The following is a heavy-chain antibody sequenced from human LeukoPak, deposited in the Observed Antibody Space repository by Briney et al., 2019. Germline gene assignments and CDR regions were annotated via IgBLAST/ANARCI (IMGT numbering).Heavy chain of an antibody. V-gene: IGHV3-48*03. J-gene: IGHJ3*01. CDR3: ARFNWGFD. Sequence: GGSLRLSCTASAFSFSSYEMNWLRQAPGKGLECISYISGSGSAMYYAESVKGRFTISRDNAKNKLYLQMNSPRAEDTAVYYCARFNWGFDWGQGTVVIVSS. D-gene: IGHD7-27*01. CDR2: ISGSGSAM. CDR1: AFSFSSYE.